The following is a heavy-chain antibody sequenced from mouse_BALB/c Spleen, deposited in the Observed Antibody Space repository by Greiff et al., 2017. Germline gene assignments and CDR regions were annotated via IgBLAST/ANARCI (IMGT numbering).Heavy chain of an antibody. V-gene: IGHV1-14*01. CDR2: INPYNDGT. CDR3: ARVGTTVVGDY. D-gene: IGHD1-1*01. CDR1: GYTFTSYV. Sequence: EVQLQQSGPELVKPGASVKMSCKASGYTFTSYVMHWVKQKPGQGLEWIGYINPYNDGTKYNEKFKGKATLTSDKSSSTAYMELSSLTSEDSAVYYCARVGTTVVGDYWGQGTTLTVSS. J-gene: IGHJ2*01.